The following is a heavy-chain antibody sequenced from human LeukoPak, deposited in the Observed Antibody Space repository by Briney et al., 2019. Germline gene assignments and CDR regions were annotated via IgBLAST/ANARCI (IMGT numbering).Heavy chain of an antibody. CDR3: AREGRQYQLHYCMDV. D-gene: IGHD4-23*01. Sequence: ASVTVSFKASGGTFSSYAISWVRQAPGQGLEWMGWINPNSGGTNYTQKFQGRGTMTTDTSTSTAYMELRTLRSDDTAVYYCAREGRQYQLHYCMDVWGRGTTVTVSS. J-gene: IGHJ6*03. CDR2: INPNSGGT. V-gene: IGHV1-18*01. CDR1: GGTFSSYA.